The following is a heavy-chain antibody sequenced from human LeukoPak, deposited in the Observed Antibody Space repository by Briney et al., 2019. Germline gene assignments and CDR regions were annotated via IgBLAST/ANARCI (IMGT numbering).Heavy chain of an antibody. CDR1: GFTFSSYA. Sequence: GRSLRLSCAASGFTFSSYAMHWVRQAAGKGLEWVSGISDTGRRTYTDSVKGRFTISRDDSKKTVYLQMKTLTAEDTAIYFCARHDSFIPYWGQGTLVTVSS. CDR2: ISDTGRRT. CDR3: ARHDSFIPY. V-gene: IGHV3-23*01. D-gene: IGHD5-18*01. J-gene: IGHJ4*02.